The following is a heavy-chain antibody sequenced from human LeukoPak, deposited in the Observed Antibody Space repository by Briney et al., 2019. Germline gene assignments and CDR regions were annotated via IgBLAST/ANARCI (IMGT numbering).Heavy chain of an antibody. D-gene: IGHD3-9*01. Sequence: GASVKVSRKASGYNFTNYYMHWVRQAPGHGLEWMGIMNPSGDTTTYAEKFQGRITMTRDTSTSTVYMELSSLRSEDTAVYYCARGGALRYFEWFSAYWGQGTLVTVSS. CDR1: GYNFTNYY. J-gene: IGHJ4*02. V-gene: IGHV1-46*01. CDR2: MNPSGDTT. CDR3: ARGGALRYFEWFSAY.